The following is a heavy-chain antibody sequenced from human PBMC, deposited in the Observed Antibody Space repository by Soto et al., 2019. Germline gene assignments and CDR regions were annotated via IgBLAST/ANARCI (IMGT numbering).Heavy chain of an antibody. D-gene: IGHD6-19*01. CDR3: TRPLGWRDAFDV. V-gene: IGHV3-7*01. CDR1: GFTFSNYW. CDR2: IKHDGREK. J-gene: IGHJ3*01. Sequence: EVQLVESGGDLVQPGGSLRLSCAASGFTFSNYWMAWVRQAPGKGLEWVASIKHDGREKYYVDSVKGRFTVSRDNAKNSLSVQMNSLTAEDTAVYYCTRPLGWRDAFDVGGQGTMVTVSS.